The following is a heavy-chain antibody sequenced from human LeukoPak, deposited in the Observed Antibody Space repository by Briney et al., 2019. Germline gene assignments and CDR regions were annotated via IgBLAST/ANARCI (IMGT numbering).Heavy chain of an antibody. CDR1: GFFFNTYA. V-gene: IGHV3-23*01. Sequence: GGFLRLSCEASGFFFNTYAIYWVRQVPGKGLEWVSVICGSGGCTYYEDSVKGGFTISRDNSNNTVYLQMNSLTADDTAVYYSAKTTVGYSSGRYPGWPADSWGQGALVTVSS. CDR2: ICGSGGCT. J-gene: IGHJ4*02. CDR3: AKTTVGYSSGRYPGWPADS. D-gene: IGHD6-19*01.